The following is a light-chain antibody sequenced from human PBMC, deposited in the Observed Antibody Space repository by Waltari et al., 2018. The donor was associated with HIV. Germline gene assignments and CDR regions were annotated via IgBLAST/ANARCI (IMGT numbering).Light chain of an antibody. CDR2: YDN. CDR1: EIGSKS. CDR3: QVWDSETDHWV. J-gene: IGLJ3*02. Sequence: YVLTQPPSVSEAPGTTARIPCGGNEIGSKSVHRYQQKPGQAPVQVIYYDNDRPSGIPERFSGSNSGNTATLTISRVEAGDEADYFCQVWDSETDHWVFGGGTKLTVL. V-gene: IGLV3-21*04.